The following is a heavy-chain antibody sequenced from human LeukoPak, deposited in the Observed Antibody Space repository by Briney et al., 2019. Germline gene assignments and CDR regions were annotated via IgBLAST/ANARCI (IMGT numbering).Heavy chain of an antibody. CDR1: GFTFSDYY. Sequence: GGSLRLSCAASGFTFSDYYMSWIRQAPGKGLEWASYISSSGSTIYYADSVKGRFTISRDNAKNSLYLQMNSLRAEDTAVYYCAREYSSSWYGESDWGQGTLVTVSS. CDR2: ISSSGSTI. J-gene: IGHJ4*02. CDR3: AREYSSSWYGESD. D-gene: IGHD6-13*01. V-gene: IGHV3-11*01.